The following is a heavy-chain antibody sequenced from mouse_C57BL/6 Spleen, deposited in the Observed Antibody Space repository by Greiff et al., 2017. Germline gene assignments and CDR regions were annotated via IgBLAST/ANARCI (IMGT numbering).Heavy chain of an antibody. CDR2: ISNGGGST. CDR1: GFTFSDSY. D-gene: IGHD1-1*01. Sequence: EVHLVESGGGLVQPGGSLKLSCAASGFTFSDSYMYWVRQTPEKRLEWVAYISNGGGSTYYPDTVKGRFTISRDNAKNTLYLQMSRLTTEDTAMYYCAGPGYNGSSYDAMDYWGQGTTVTVSS. V-gene: IGHV5-12*01. CDR3: AGPGYNGSSYDAMDY. J-gene: IGHJ4*01.